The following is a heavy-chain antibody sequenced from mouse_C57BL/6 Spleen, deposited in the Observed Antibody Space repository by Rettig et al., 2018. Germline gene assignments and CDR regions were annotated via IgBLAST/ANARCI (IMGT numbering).Heavy chain of an antibody. V-gene: IGHV6-3*01. D-gene: IGHD3-3*01. J-gene: IGHJ4*01. CDR2: IRLKSDNYAT. Sequence: AQIRLKSDNYATHYAESVKGRFTISRDDSKSSVYLQMNNLRAEDTGIYYCTAPGGTGAMDYWGQGTSVTVSS. CDR3: TAPGGTGAMDY.